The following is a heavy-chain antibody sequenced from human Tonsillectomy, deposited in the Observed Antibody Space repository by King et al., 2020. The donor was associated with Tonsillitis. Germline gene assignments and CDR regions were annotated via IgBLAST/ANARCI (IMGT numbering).Heavy chain of an antibody. CDR1: GFTVSSNY. CDR3: ASSPRREYSGYGGY. D-gene: IGHD5-12*01. Sequence: VQLVESGGGLVQPGGSLRLSCAASGFTVSSNYMSWVRQAPGKGLEWVSVIYSGGSTYYADSVKGRFTISRDNAKNTLYLQMNSLRAEDTAVYYCASSPRREYSGYGGYWGQGTLVTVSS. CDR2: IYSGGST. J-gene: IGHJ4*02. V-gene: IGHV3-66*01.